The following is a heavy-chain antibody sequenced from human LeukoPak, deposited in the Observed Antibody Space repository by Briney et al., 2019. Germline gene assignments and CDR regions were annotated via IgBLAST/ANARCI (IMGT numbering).Heavy chain of an antibody. J-gene: IGHJ6*03. Sequence: SVKVSRKASGGTFSSYAISWVRQAPGQGLEWMGGIIPIFGTANYAQNFQGRVTITADESTSTAYMEVSSLRSEDTAMYYCAKGKARAIPATAKAYYYLDVWGTGTTVTVSS. CDR2: IIPIFGTA. D-gene: IGHD6-13*01. V-gene: IGHV1-69*01. CDR1: GGTFSSYA. CDR3: AKGKARAIPATAKAYYYLDV.